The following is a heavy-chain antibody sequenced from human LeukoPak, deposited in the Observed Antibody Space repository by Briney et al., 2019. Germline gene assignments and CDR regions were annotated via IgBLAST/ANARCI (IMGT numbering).Heavy chain of an antibody. V-gene: IGHV3-7*01. J-gene: IGHJ6*02. Sequence: GGSLRLSCAASGFTFSGYWMSWVRQAPGKGLEWVANIKQDGSEKYYVDSVKGRFTISRDNARNSLYLQMNSLRAEDTAVYYCARDSNGMDVWGQGTTVTVSS. CDR2: IKQDGSEK. CDR1: GFTFSGYW. CDR3: ARDSNGMDV.